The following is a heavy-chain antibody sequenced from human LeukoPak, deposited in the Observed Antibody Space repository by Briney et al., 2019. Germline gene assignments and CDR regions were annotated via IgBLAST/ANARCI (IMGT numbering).Heavy chain of an antibody. J-gene: IGHJ4*02. CDR3: ARVGPYSNARGYYFDY. V-gene: IGHV3-66*01. Sequence: GGSLRLSCAASGFTVSSNYMSWVRQAPGKGLEWVSVIYSGGSTYYADSVKGRFTISRDNSKNTLYLQMNSLRAEDTAVYYCARVGPYSNARGYYFDYWGQGTLVTVSS. CDR1: GFTVSSNY. D-gene: IGHD4-11*01. CDR2: IYSGGST.